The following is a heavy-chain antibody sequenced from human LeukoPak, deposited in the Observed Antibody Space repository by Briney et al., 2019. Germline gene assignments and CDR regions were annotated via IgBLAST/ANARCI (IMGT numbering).Heavy chain of an antibody. D-gene: IGHD1-26*01. CDR3: ARTIVGAPDY. V-gene: IGHV4-39*01. Sequence: PSETLSLTCTVPGGSISSSSHYWDWIRQPPGKGLEWIGSIYYSGSTYYNPSLKSRVTISVDTSKNQFSLKLSSVTAADTAVYYCARTIVGAPDYWGQGTLVTVSS. CDR1: GGSISSSSHY. J-gene: IGHJ4*02. CDR2: IYYSGST.